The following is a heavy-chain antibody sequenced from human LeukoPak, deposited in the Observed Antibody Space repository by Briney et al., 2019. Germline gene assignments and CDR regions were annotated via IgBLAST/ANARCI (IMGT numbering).Heavy chain of an antibody. CDR3: ARTSHDSSGYYAYYFDY. D-gene: IGHD3-22*01. CDR2: LYRGGST. V-gene: IGHV3-66*01. Sequence: GGSLRLSCAASGFTVSSNYMSWVRQAPGKGLEWVSVLYRGGSTYYADSVKGRFTISRDNSKNTLYLQMNSLRAEDTAVYYCARTSHDSSGYYAYYFDYWGRGTLVTVSS. J-gene: IGHJ4*02. CDR1: GFTVSSNY.